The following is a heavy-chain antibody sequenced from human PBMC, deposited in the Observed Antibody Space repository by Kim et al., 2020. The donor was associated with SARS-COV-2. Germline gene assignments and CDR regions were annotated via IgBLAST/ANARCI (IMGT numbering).Heavy chain of an antibody. CDR2: IKSKTDGGTT. D-gene: IGHD2-2*01. J-gene: IGHJ4*02. V-gene: IGHV3-15*01. CDR1: GFTFSNAW. CDR3: TASGIVVVPAATEWRDGDVFGIDY. Sequence: GGSLRLSCAASGFTFSNAWMSWVRQAPGKGLEWVGRIKSKTDGGTTDYAAPVKGRFTISRDDSKNTLYLQMNSLKTEDTAVYYCTASGIVVVPAATEWRDGDVFGIDYWGQGTLVTVSS.